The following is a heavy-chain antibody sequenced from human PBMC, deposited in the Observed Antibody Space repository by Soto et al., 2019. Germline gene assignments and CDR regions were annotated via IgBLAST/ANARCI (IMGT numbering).Heavy chain of an antibody. CDR2: IYYSGST. CDR3: ARASPVVTYV. D-gene: IGHD5-18*01. V-gene: IGHV4-30-4*01. CDR1: GGSLSSVYYY. J-gene: IGHJ6*02. Sequence: QVQLQESGPGLVKPSQNLSLPCTVSGGSLSSVYYYWRWIRQPPGKGLEWIGYIYYSGSTYYNPSLKSRVTISVDTSKNQFPLKLSSVTAAATAVYYGARASPVVTYVLCQGTTVTVSS.